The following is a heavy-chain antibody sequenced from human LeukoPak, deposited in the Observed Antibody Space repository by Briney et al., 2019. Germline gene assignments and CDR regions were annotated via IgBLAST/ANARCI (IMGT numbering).Heavy chain of an antibody. CDR3: AAREMAVSYYFDY. Sequence: SVKVSCKASGFTFTSSAMQWVRQARGQRLEWIGWIVVGSGNTNYAQKFQERVTITRDMSTSTVYMELRSLRSEDTAVYYCAAREMAVSYYFDYWGQGTLVTVSS. CDR1: GFTFTSSA. V-gene: IGHV1-58*02. J-gene: IGHJ4*02. CDR2: IVVGSGNT. D-gene: IGHD5-24*01.